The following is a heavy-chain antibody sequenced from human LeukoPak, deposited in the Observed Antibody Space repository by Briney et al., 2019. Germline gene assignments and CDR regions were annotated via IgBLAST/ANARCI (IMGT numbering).Heavy chain of an antibody. J-gene: IGHJ4*02. V-gene: IGHV5-51*01. Sequence: GESLNLSCKGSGKSFSGHWIGCVRQMPGKGLEWMGIIYPGDSDTRYSPSFQGQVTISADKSISTAYLQWSSLKASDTAMYYCARRGSSMVLNWGQGTLVTVSS. D-gene: IGHD3-10*01. CDR3: ARRGSSMVLN. CDR2: IYPGDSDT. CDR1: GKSFSGHW.